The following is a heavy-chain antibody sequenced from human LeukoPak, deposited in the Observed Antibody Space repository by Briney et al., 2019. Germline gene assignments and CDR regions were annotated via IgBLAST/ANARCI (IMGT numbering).Heavy chain of an antibody. J-gene: IGHJ4*02. CDR2: ISYEGSNQ. Sequence: GGSLRLSCAASGFTFSSYAMHWVRQAPGKGLEWVAVISYEGSNQFYADSVKRRFAISRHNSKTTLYLQMNSLRAEDTAVYYCARESDYYGSGSYSNPPDYWGQGTLVTVSS. D-gene: IGHD3-10*01. CDR1: GFTFSSYA. V-gene: IGHV3-30*01. CDR3: ARESDYYGSGSYSNPPDY.